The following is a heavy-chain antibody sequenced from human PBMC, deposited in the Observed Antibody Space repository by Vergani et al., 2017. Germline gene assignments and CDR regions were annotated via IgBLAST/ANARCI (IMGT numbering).Heavy chain of an antibody. V-gene: IGHV3-23*01. Sequence: EVQVLESGGGLVQPGGSLRLSCAASGFTFSSYAMSWVRPAPGKGLEWVSAISGSGSRTYFADSVKGRFTISRDKSKNTLYLQMNSLRAEDTAIYYCAKVVRIMVTLQGLFDPCSQATLVTVSP. J-gene: IGHJ5*02. CDR1: GFTFSSYA. D-gene: IGHD5-18*01. CDR3: AKVVRIMVTLQGLFDP. CDR2: ISGSGSRT.